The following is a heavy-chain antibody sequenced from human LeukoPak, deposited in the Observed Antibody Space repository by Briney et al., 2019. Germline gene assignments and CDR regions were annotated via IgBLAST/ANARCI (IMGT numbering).Heavy chain of an antibody. D-gene: IGHD4-17*01. V-gene: IGHV4-39*01. Sequence: PSETLSLTCTVSGGSISTSSYYWGWIRQPPGKGLQWTGSIYYNGSTYYNPSLKSRVIISVDTSKNQFSLKLSSVTAADTAVYYCARGPYGDYVGFDPWGQGTLVTVSS. CDR2: IYYNGST. CDR1: GGSISTSSYY. CDR3: ARGPYGDYVGFDP. J-gene: IGHJ5*02.